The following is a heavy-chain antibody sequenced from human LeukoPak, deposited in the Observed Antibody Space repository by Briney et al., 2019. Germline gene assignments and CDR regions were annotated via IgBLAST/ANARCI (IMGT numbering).Heavy chain of an antibody. J-gene: IGHJ4*02. CDR2: IKEDGSER. CDR1: AFNFSGHW. Sequence: PGGSLRLSCEGSAFNFSGHWMNWVRQTPGKGLEWVASIKEDGSERQYVDSVKGRFSISRDNTKGSLFLQLNSLRAEDTAVYYCVREDTPATANYWGQGTLVTISS. CDR3: VREDTPATANY. D-gene: IGHD2-21*02. V-gene: IGHV3-7*03.